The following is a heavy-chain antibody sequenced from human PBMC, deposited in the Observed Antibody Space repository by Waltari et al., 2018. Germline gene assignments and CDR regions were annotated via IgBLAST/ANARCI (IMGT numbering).Heavy chain of an antibody. Sequence: QVQLVQSGAEMKKPGASVKVSCQASGYTFTGYFMHWMRQAPGQGLEWMGWINPNSGDTKYAQKFQGRVTMTRDTSISTAYMELSRLTSDDTAVYYCARGPATADFDYWGQGTLVTVSS. CDR1: GYTFTGYF. CDR3: ARGPATADFDY. D-gene: IGHD2-2*01. CDR2: INPNSGDT. J-gene: IGHJ4*02. V-gene: IGHV1-2*02.